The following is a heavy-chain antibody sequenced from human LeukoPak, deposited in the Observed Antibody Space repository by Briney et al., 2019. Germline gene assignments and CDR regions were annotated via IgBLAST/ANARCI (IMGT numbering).Heavy chain of an antibody. V-gene: IGHV1-8*03. Sequence: GASVKVSCKASGYTFTSYDINWVRQASGQGLEWMGWMNPNTGNTGYAQKFQGRVTITRNTSISTVYMELSSLRSEDTAVYYCARGVGATISYYRYYIDVWGKGTTVTVSS. CDR1: GYTFTSYD. CDR3: ARGVGATISYYRYYIDV. J-gene: IGHJ6*03. D-gene: IGHD1-26*01. CDR2: MNPNTGNT.